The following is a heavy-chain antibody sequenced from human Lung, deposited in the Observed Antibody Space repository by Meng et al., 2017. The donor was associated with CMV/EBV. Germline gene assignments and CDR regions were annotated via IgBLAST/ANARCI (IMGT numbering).Heavy chain of an antibody. D-gene: IGHD3-10*01. CDR1: GFTFSSYS. V-gene: IGHV3-21*01. Sequence: GESXKISCAASGFTFSSYSMNWVRQAPGKGLEWVSSISSSSSYIYYADSVKGRFTISRDNAKNSLYLQMNSLRAEDTAAYYCARVLFMGSYYFDYWGQGTLVTFSS. CDR3: ARVLFMGSYYFDY. CDR2: ISSSSSYI. J-gene: IGHJ4*02.